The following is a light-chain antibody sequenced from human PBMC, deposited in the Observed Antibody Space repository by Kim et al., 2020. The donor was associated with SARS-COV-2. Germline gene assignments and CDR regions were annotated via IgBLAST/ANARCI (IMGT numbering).Light chain of an antibody. CDR1: SSNIGNNY. CDR2: DNN. V-gene: IGLV1-51*01. Sequence: QSVLTQPPSVSAAPGQKVSIPCSEGSSNIGNNYVSWYQQFPGTAPKLLIYDNNKRPSGIPDRFSGSKSGTSATLGITGLQTGDEADYYCGTWDSSLSAGVFGGGTQLTVL. CDR3: GTWDSSLSAGV. J-gene: IGLJ3*02.